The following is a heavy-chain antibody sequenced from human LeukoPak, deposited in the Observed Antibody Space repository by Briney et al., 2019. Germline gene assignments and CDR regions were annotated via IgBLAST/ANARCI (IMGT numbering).Heavy chain of an antibody. D-gene: IGHD1-1*01. J-gene: IGHJ4*02. Sequence: QPGGSLGLSCAASGFTFSPAWMHWVRQAPGKGLEWVSRINNDGSYINYADSVKGRFTISRDNAKNTLSLQMNSLRAEDTAVYFCARDGSAYNFDYWGQGVLVTVSS. V-gene: IGHV3-74*01. CDR3: ARDGSAYNFDY. CDR2: INNDGSYI. CDR1: GFTFSPAW.